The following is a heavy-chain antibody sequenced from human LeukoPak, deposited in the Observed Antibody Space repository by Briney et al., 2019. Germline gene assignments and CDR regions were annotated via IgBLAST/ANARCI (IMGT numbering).Heavy chain of an antibody. Sequence: KPSETLSLTCAVYGGSFSGYYWSWIRQPPGKGLEWIGEINHSGSTNYNPSLKSRVTISVDTSKNQFSLKLSSVTAADTAVYYCARALVDTAMVMPSWFDPWGQGTLVTVSS. CDR1: GGSFSGYY. CDR2: INHSGST. D-gene: IGHD5-18*01. V-gene: IGHV4-34*01. J-gene: IGHJ5*02. CDR3: ARALVDTAMVMPSWFDP.